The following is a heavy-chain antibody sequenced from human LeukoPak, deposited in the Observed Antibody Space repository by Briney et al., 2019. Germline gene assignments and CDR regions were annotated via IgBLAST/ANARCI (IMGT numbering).Heavy chain of an antibody. Sequence: SETLSLTCTVSGGSISSYYWSWIRQPPGKGLEWIGYIYYSGSTNCNPSLKSRVTISVDTSKNQFSLKLSSVTAADTAVYYCARAGPRLGGYDYWGQGTLVTVSS. CDR2: IYYSGST. J-gene: IGHJ4*02. V-gene: IGHV4-59*01. CDR1: GGSISSYY. D-gene: IGHD3-16*01. CDR3: ARAGPRLGGYDY.